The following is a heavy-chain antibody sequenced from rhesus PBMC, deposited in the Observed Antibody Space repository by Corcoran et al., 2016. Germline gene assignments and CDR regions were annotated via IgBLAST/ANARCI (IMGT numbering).Heavy chain of an antibody. CDR1: GVSISSNF. Sequence: QVQLQESGPGLVKPSETLPLTCAVSGVSISSNFWAWIRKAPGQGLEWVGRIYDNGGKTDYNPSLKSRVTISMDTSKNQFFLKLNSVTAADTAVYYCARGPMGGSGYWGQGVLVTVSS. CDR3: ARGPMGGSGY. CDR2: IYDNGGKT. D-gene: IGHD3-34*01. J-gene: IGHJ4*01. V-gene: IGHV4S2*01.